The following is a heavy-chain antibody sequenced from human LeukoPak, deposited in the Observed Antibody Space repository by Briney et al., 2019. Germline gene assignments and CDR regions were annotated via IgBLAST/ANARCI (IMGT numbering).Heavy chain of an antibody. J-gene: IGHJ6*02. CDR1: GYTFTSYA. D-gene: IGHD3-10*01. V-gene: IGHV1-3*01. CDR3: ASGRITMVRGVPYYYYGMDV. CDR2: INAGNGNT. Sequence: AASVKVSCKASGYTFTSYAMHWVRQAPGQRLEWMGWINAGNGNTKYSQKFQGRVTITRDTSASTAYMELSSLRSEDTAVYYCASGRITMVRGVPYYYYGMDVWGQGTTVTVSS.